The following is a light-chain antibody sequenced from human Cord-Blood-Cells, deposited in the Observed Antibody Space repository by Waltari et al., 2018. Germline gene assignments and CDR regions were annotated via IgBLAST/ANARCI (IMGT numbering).Light chain of an antibody. J-gene: IGLJ3*02. Sequence: QSALTQPPSASGSPGPSVTISCTGTSRDVGGYNYVSWYQQHPGKAPKLMIYEVSTRPSGVPDRFSGSKSGNTASLTVSGLQAEDEADYYCSSYAGSNKRVFGGGTKLTVL. V-gene: IGLV2-8*01. CDR1: SRDVGGYNY. CDR3: SSYAGSNKRV. CDR2: EVS.